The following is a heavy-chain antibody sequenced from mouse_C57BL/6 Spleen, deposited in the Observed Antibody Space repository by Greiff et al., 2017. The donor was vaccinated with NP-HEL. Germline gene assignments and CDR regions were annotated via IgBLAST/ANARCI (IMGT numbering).Heavy chain of an antibody. V-gene: IGHV1-4*01. CDR1: GYTFTSYT. CDR2: INPSSGYT. J-gene: IGHJ3*01. Sequence: VQLQQSGAELARPGASVKMSCKASGYTFTSYTMHWVKQRPGQGLEWIGYINPSSGYTKYNQKFKDKATLTADKSSSTAYMQLSSMTSEDSAVYYGGRGYDGYDEFADWGQGTLVTVAA. D-gene: IGHD2-2*01. CDR3: GRGYDGYDEFAD.